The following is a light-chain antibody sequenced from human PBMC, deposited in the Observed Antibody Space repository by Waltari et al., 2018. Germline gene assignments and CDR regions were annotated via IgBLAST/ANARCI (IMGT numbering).Light chain of an antibody. J-gene: IGKJ4*01. CDR1: QDVNTW. CDR3: QQASTFPLT. Sequence: DIQMTQSPSSVSASVGDRVTITCRASQDVNTWLVWYQQKAGRSPQLLIFAASNLPTWGPSRFSGSGSGTDCTLTITKLQPEDFATYYCQQASTFPLTFGGGTRVEMK. CDR2: AAS. V-gene: IGKV1-12*01.